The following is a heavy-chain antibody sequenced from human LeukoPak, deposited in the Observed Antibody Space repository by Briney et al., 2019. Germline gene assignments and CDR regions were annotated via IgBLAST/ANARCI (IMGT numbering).Heavy chain of an antibody. V-gene: IGHV3-21*01. Sequence: GGSLRLSCAASGFTFSSYSMNWVRQAPGKGLEWVSSISSSSSYIYYADSVKGRLTISRDNAKNSLYLQMNSLRAEDTAVYYCASGSWDNWFDPWGQGTLVTVSS. D-gene: IGHD3-10*01. CDR3: ASGSWDNWFDP. CDR1: GFTFSSYS. CDR2: ISSSSSYI. J-gene: IGHJ5*02.